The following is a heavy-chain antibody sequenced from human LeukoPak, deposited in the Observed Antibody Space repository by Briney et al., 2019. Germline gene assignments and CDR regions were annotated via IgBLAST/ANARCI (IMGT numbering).Heavy chain of an antibody. Sequence: PGGSLRLSYAASGFTFSSYSMNWVRQAPGKGLEWVSSISSSSSYVYYADSVKGRFTISRDNAKNSLYLQMNSLRAEDTAVYYCARVPDTEEGYYFDYWGQGTLVTVSS. J-gene: IGHJ4*02. CDR2: ISSSSSYV. D-gene: IGHD6-13*01. CDR3: ARVPDTEEGYYFDY. V-gene: IGHV3-21*01. CDR1: GFTFSSYS.